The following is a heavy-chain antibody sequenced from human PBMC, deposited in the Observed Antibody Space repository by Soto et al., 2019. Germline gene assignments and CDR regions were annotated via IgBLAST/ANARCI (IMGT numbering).Heavy chain of an antibody. CDR1: GFTFSSYW. V-gene: IGHV3-7*03. J-gene: IGHJ1*01. D-gene: IGHD4-17*01. Sequence: SCTASGFTFSSYWMSWVRQAPGQGLEWVANIRQDGGEKYSVGSVKGRFTISRDNTKNSMYLQMNSLRAEDTAVYYCVRSADYGADFQHWGQGTLVTVSS. CDR2: IRQDGGEK. CDR3: VRSADYGADFQH.